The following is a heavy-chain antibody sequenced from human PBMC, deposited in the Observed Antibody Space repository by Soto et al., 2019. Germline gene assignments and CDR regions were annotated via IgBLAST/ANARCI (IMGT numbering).Heavy chain of an antibody. CDR2: IYYTGSI. CDR3: ARVRTIMILDY. Sequence: TLSLTCNVSGGSISSAASIWSWIRQPPGKGLEWIGYIYYTGSIYYSPSLRSRVIITVDTSKNEFSLKLSSVTAADTAVYYCARVRTIMILDYWGQGTLVTVSS. D-gene: IGHD3-16*01. J-gene: IGHJ4*02. V-gene: IGHV4-30-4*01. CDR1: GGSISSAASI.